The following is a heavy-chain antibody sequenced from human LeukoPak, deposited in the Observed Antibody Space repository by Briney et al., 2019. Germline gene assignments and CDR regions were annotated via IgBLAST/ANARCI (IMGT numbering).Heavy chain of an antibody. J-gene: IGHJ6*03. CDR1: GFNFSSQW. CDR3: AREHYFYYMDG. Sequence: GGSVRLSCAASGFNFSSQWMSWVRQAPGQGLEWVANGNQGGTQKYYVDSVKGRFTISRDNAENSLYLQMNSLRAEDTAVYYCAREHYFYYMDGWGKGTTVTVSS. CDR2: GNQGGTQK. V-gene: IGHV3-7*01.